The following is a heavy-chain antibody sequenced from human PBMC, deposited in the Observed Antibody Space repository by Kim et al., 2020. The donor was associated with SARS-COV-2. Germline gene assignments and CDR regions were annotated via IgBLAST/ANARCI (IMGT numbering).Heavy chain of an antibody. D-gene: IGHD6-19*01. Sequence: GGSLRLSCAASGFTFSSYAMHWVRQAPGKGLEWVAVIWYDGSNKYYADSVKGRFTISRDNSKNTLYLQMNSLRAEDTAVYYCAKDLAGDRHYFDYWGQGTLVTVSS. CDR2: IWYDGSNK. J-gene: IGHJ4*02. V-gene: IGHV3-33*06. CDR1: GFTFSSYA. CDR3: AKDLAGDRHYFDY.